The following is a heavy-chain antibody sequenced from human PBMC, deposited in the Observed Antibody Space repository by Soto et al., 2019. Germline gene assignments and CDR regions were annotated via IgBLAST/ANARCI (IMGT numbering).Heavy chain of an antibody. V-gene: IGHV3-30*18. J-gene: IGHJ4*02. CDR2: ISYDGSNK. CDR1: GFPFSSYG. CDR3: AKDSPDSYGDFDY. Sequence: VGSLRLSCAASGFPFSSYGMHWVRQAPGKGLERVAVISYDGSNKYYADSVKGRFTISRDNSKNTLYLQMNSLRAEDTAVYYCAKDSPDSYGDFDYWGQGTLVTVSS. D-gene: IGHD5-18*01.